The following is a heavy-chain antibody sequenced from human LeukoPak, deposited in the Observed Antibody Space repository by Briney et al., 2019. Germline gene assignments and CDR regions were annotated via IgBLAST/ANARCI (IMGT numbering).Heavy chain of an antibody. Sequence: SETLSLTCAVYGGSFSGYYWRWIRQPPGKGLEWIGEINHSGRTNYNPSLKSRVTISVDTSKNELSLKLSSVTAADTAVYYCAREQNYYGSGSYPDYWGQGTLVTVSS. V-gene: IGHV4-34*01. CDR2: INHSGRT. D-gene: IGHD3-10*01. CDR1: GGSFSGYY. CDR3: AREQNYYGSGSYPDY. J-gene: IGHJ4*02.